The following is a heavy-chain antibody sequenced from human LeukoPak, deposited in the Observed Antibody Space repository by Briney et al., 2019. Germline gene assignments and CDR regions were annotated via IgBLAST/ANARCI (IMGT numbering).Heavy chain of an antibody. D-gene: IGHD3-10*01. Sequence: GGTLRLSCVASGFTFSNYGMNWVRQTPGKGLEWVSAISGSGGSTYYADSVKGRFTISRDNAKKSLYLQMKSLRAEDTAVYYCARGTLYYGSESYDYWGQGTLVAVSS. CDR1: GFTFSNYG. J-gene: IGHJ4*02. CDR2: ISGSGGST. CDR3: ARGTLYYGSESYDY. V-gene: IGHV3-23*01.